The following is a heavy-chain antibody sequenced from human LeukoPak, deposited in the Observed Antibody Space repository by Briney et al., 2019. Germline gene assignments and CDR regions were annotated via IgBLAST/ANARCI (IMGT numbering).Heavy chain of an antibody. CDR3: AREFRGGYFDY. CDR1: GFTFTTYY. D-gene: IGHD2-21*01. V-gene: IGHV1-46*01. J-gene: IGHJ4*02. CDR2: INPSGTST. Sequence: GASVKVSCKASGFTFTTYYMHWVRQAPGQGLEWMGLINPSGTSTNYAREFQGRVTMTRDTSTSTVYMELSSLRSEDTAVYYCAREFRGGYFDYWGQGTLVTVSS.